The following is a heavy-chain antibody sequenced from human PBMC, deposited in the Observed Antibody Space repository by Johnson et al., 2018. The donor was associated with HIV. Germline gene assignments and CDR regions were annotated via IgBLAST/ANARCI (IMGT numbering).Heavy chain of an antibody. Sequence: VQLVESGGGVVRPGGSLRLSCAASGFTFDDYGMSWVRLAPGKGLEWVSGINWNGGSTGYADSVKGRFSISRDNAKNSLYLQMDSLRAEDTALYYCARERLLTWGRSDAFDIWGQGTMVTVSS. CDR3: ARERLLTWGRSDAFDI. J-gene: IGHJ3*02. V-gene: IGHV3-20*04. CDR2: INWNGGST. D-gene: IGHD3-16*01. CDR1: GFTFDDYG.